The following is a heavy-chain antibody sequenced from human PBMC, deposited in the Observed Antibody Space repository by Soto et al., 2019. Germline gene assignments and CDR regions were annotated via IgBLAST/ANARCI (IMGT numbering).Heavy chain of an antibody. CDR1: GGFVSSGNYY. CDR3: ARVERGTATTVVDAFDI. Sequence: QVQLQQWGAGLLKPSETLSLTCAVYGGFVSSGNYYWSWIRQPPGKGLEWIGEMSHSGGTHFNPSPRSRVTISVDTSMNKFSLKMSSVTAADTALYYCARVERGTATTVVDAFDIWGPGTMVTVSS. J-gene: IGHJ3*02. V-gene: IGHV4-34*01. CDR2: MSHSGGT. D-gene: IGHD1-1*01.